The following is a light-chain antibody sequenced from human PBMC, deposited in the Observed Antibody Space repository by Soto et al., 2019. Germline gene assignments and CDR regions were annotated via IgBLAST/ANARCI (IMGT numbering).Light chain of an antibody. Sequence: EIVLPQSPGTLSLSPGERATLSCRASQSVSSSYFAWYQQKPGQAPRLLIYGASSRATGIPDRFSGSGSGTDFTLTISRLEPEDFAVYYCQQYGSSPWTFGQGTKVEIK. CDR3: QQYGSSPWT. V-gene: IGKV3-20*01. CDR1: QSVSSSY. J-gene: IGKJ1*01. CDR2: GAS.